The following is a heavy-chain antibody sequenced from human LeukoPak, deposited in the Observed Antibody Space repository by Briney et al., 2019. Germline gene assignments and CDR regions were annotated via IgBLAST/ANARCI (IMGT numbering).Heavy chain of an antibody. CDR3: ARDQLELPHYYYYYMDV. CDR2: TYYRSKWYN. Sequence: PSQTLSLTCAISGDSVSSNSAAWNWIRQSPSRGLEWLGRTYYRSKWYNDYAVSVKSRITINPDTSKNQFSLQLNSVTPEDAAVYYCARDQLELPHYYYYYMDVWGKGTTVTVSS. D-gene: IGHD1-1*01. V-gene: IGHV6-1*01. CDR1: GDSVSSNSAA. J-gene: IGHJ6*03.